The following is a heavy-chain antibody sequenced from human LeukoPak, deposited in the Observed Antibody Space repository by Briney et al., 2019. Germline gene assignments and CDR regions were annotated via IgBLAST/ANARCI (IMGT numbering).Heavy chain of an antibody. V-gene: IGHV4-34*01. J-gene: IGHJ3*02. CDR2: INHSGST. CDR1: GGSFSGYY. Sequence: SETLSLTCAVYGGSFSGYYWSWIRQPPGKGLEWIGEINHSGSTNYNPSLKSRVTISVDTSKDQFSLKLSSVTAADTAVYYCARGRYCSGGSCYRFRASNAFDIWGQGTMVTVSS. D-gene: IGHD2-15*01. CDR3: ARGRYCSGGSCYRFRASNAFDI.